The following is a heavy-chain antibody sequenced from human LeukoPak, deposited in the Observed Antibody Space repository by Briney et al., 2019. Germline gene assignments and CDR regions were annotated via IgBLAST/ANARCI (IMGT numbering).Heavy chain of an antibody. CDR3: ARGGGAYLRSDP. Sequence: SETLSLTCTISGGSISNYYWSWIRQPAGKGLEWIGRIYASGSTNYNPSLKSRVTMSVDTSKNQFPLKLSSVTAADTAVYYCARGGGAYLRSDPWGQGTLVTVSS. D-gene: IGHD2/OR15-2a*01. J-gene: IGHJ5*01. CDR1: GGSISNYY. V-gene: IGHV4-4*07. CDR2: IYASGST.